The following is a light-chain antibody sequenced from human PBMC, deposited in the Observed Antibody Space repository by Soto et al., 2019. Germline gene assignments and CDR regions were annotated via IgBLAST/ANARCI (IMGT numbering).Light chain of an antibody. Sequence: QSVLTQPASVSGSPGQSITISCTETSSDVGGYNYVSWYRQHPGKAPKLMIYEVSNRPSGVSDRFSGSKSDNTASLTISGLLAEDEADYYCSSYTSSTTLVVFGGGTKLTVL. CDR2: EVS. CDR1: SSDVGGYNY. CDR3: SSYTSSTTLVV. J-gene: IGLJ2*01. V-gene: IGLV2-14*01.